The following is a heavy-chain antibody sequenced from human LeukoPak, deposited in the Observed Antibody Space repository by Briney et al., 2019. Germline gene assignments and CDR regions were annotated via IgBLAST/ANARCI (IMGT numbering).Heavy chain of an antibody. J-gene: IGHJ3*02. D-gene: IGHD2-15*01. CDR2: IWYDGTNT. Sequence: PGRSLRLSCAASGFTFRSYCMLWVRQAPGKGLEWVAVIWYDGTNTSNADSVKGRFTISRDNSKNTLYLQMDSLRAEDTAVYYCARDFCSGGSCYPDAFDIWGQGTMVTVSS. V-gene: IGHV3-33*01. CDR3: ARDFCSGGSCYPDAFDI. CDR1: GFTFRSYC.